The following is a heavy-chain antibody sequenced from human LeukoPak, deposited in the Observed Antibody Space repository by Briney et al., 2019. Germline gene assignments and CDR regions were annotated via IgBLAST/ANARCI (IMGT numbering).Heavy chain of an antibody. V-gene: IGHV1-8*01. CDR1: AYTFTSYD. Sequence: ASVKVSCKASAYTFTSYDINWVRQATGQGLEWIGWMNPNSGNTGYAQKFQGRVTMTRNTSISTAYMELSSLRSEDTAVYYCAREWRYCSSTSCYRVPGGYYGMDVWGQGTTVTVSS. CDR2: MNPNSGNT. D-gene: IGHD2-2*02. CDR3: AREWRYCSSTSCYRVPGGYYGMDV. J-gene: IGHJ6*02.